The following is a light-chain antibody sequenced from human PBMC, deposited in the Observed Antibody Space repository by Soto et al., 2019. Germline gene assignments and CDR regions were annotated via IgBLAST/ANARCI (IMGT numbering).Light chain of an antibody. CDR1: SSNIGSNY. V-gene: IGLV1-47*01. Sequence: QSVLTQPPSASGTPGQRVTFSCSGSSSNIGSNYVYWYQQLPGTAPKLLIYSNNQRPSGVPDRFSGSKSGTSASLAISGLRSEDEADYYCAAWDDSLSVVFGGGTKLTVL. CDR2: SNN. CDR3: AAWDDSLSVV. J-gene: IGLJ2*01.